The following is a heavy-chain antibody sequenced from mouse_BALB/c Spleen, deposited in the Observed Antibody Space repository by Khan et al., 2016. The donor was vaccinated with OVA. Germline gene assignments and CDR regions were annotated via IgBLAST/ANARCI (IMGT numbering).Heavy chain of an antibody. J-gene: IGHJ1*01. CDR2: ISSSGAT. CDR1: GDSITSGF. Sequence: EVQLQESGPSLVKPSQTLSLTCSVAGDSITSGFWNWIRKFPGNKLEYMGYISSSGATYYSPSLKSRISITRDTSNTQYYLQLNSVTTEDTATYYCARWAYRYDRYVDVWGAGTTVTVSS. D-gene: IGHD2-14*01. V-gene: IGHV3-8*02. CDR3: ARWAYRYDRYVDV.